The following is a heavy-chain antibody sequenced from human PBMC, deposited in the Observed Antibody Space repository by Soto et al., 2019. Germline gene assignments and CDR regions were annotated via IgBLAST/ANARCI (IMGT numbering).Heavy chain of an antibody. CDR3: AGVHVP. CDR1: GESIGSGGYS. V-gene: IGHV4-30-2*01. J-gene: IGHJ5*02. CDR2: IYHSGST. Sequence: SETLSLTCAVSGESIGSGGYSWSWIRQPPGKGLEWIGYIYHSGSTYYNPSLKSRVTISVDRTTNQFSLKLSSVTAADTSEYYCAGVHVPWGQRTLVTVSS.